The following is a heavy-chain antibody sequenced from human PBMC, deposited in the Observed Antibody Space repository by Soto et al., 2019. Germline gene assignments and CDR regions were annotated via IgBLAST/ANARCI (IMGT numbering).Heavy chain of an antibody. V-gene: IGHV1-8*02. J-gene: IGHJ6*02. CDR1: GGTFSSYA. Sequence: ASVKVSCKASGGTFSSYAINWVRQATGQGLEWMGWMNPNSGNTGYAQKFQGRVTMTRNTSISTAYMELSSLRSEDTAVYYCASLHSSSSSRGLFGYYYYYYGMDVWGQGTTVTVSS. CDR3: ASLHSSSSSRGLFGYYYYYYGMDV. CDR2: MNPNSGNT. D-gene: IGHD6-6*01.